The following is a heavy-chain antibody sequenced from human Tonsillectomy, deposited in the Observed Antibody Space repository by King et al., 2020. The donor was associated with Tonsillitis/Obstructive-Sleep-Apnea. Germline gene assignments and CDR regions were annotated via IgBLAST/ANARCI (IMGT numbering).Heavy chain of an antibody. J-gene: IGHJ6*03. Sequence: VQLVESGGGLVQPGGSLRLSCAASGFTFSSYAMSWVRQAPGKGLEWVSAISGSGGSTCYADSVKGRFTISRDNSKNTLYLQMNSLRAEDTAVYYCAKAQARTPSSIAARPRGYYYYMDVWGKGTTVTVSS. CDR3: AKAQARTPSSIAARPRGYYYYMDV. V-gene: IGHV3-23*04. CDR2: ISGSGGST. D-gene: IGHD6-6*01. CDR1: GFTFSSYA.